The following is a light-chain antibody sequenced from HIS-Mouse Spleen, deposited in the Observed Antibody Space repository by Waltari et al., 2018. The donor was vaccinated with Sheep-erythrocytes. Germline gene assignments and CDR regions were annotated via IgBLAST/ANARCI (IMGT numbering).Light chain of an antibody. CDR2: DAS. V-gene: IGKV1-13*02. Sequence: AIQLTQSPSSLSASVGDRVTITCRASQGISSALAWYQQKPGKAPKLLIYDASSLESGVPSRFRGSGSGTDFTLPISSLQPEDFATYYCQQFNRYLYTFGQGTKLEIK. CDR3: QQFNRYLYT. J-gene: IGKJ2*01. CDR1: QGISSA.